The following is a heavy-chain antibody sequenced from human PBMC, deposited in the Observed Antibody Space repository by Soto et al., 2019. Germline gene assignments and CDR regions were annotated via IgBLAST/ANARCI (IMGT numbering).Heavy chain of an antibody. CDR2: IWYDGSNN. D-gene: IGHD5-12*01. J-gene: IGHJ4*02. V-gene: IGHV3-33*01. CDR1: GFTFSSNG. Sequence: QVHLVESGGGVVQPGRSPLLSCATSGFTFSSNGIHWVHQAPAKGLEGVAVIWYDGSNNYYADSVKARFTISRDNSRDALYLHMNSLRAEATAVYYCARGDYRYGGYDWHYWGKGTLVTVSS. CDR3: ARGDYRYGGYDWHY.